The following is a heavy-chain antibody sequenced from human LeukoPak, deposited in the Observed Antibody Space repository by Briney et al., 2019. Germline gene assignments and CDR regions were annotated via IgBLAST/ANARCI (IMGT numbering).Heavy chain of an antibody. Sequence: SETLSLTCTVSGGSISSYYWSWIRQPPGKGLEWIGYVYYSGSTNYNPSLKSRVTISVDTSKNQFSLKLSSVTAADTAVYYCARGDSSGYYYLYYYYGMDVWGQGTTVTVSS. D-gene: IGHD3-22*01. CDR1: GGSISSYY. V-gene: IGHV4-59*01. J-gene: IGHJ6*02. CDR2: VYYSGST. CDR3: ARGDSSGYYYLYYYYGMDV.